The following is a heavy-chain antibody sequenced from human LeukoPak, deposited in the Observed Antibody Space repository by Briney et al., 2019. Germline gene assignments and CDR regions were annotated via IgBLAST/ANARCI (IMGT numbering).Heavy chain of an antibody. V-gene: IGHV3-33*01. CDR2: MWYDGSRE. D-gene: IGHD1-26*01. J-gene: IGHJ4*02. CDR1: GFILSTHG. CDR3: ARDLSFGSLDF. Sequence: GGSLRLSCAASGFILSTHGMHWVRQAPGKGLEGVAGMWYDGSREDYADSVKGRFTISRDMSKNTLNLQMNSLRVEDTAMFYCARDLSFGSLDFRGQGTLVTVSS.